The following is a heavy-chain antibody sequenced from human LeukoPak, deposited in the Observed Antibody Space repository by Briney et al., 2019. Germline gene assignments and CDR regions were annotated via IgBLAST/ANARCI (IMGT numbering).Heavy chain of an antibody. J-gene: IGHJ6*02. V-gene: IGHV3-48*01. CDR2: ISSSSSTI. CDR1: GFTFSSYS. D-gene: IGHD2-15*01. CDR3: ARDGYRSGGSCSYYGMDV. Sequence: GGSLRLSCAASGFTFSSYSMNWVRQAPGKGLEWVSYISSSSSTIYYADSVKGRFTISRDNAKNSLYLQMNSLRAEDTAVYYCARDGYRSGGSCSYYGMDVWGQGTTVTVSS.